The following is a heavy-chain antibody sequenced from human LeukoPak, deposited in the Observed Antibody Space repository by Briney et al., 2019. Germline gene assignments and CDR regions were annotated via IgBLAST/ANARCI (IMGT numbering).Heavy chain of an antibody. J-gene: IGHJ4*02. Sequence: GGSLRLSCAASGFTFSSYSMNWVRQAPGKGLEWVSSISSSSSYIYYADSVEGRFTISRDNAKNSLYLQMNSLRAEDTAVYYCARDAGGVWGSYFDYWGQGTLVTVSS. CDR1: GFTFSSYS. D-gene: IGHD3-16*01. CDR2: ISSSSSYI. V-gene: IGHV3-21*01. CDR3: ARDAGGVWGSYFDY.